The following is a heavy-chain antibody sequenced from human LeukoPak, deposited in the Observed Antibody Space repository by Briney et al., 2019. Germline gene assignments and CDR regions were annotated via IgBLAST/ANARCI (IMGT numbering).Heavy chain of an antibody. Sequence: GGSLRLSCAASGFTFSSYSMHWVRQAPGKGLEWVANILYDGRHEFYADSVKGRFTISRDNSKNTLYLQINSLKTEDTAVYFCAKEGRWLDSWGQGTLVTVSS. J-gene: IGHJ4*02. CDR3: AKEGRWLDS. CDR1: GFTFSSYS. D-gene: IGHD4-23*01. V-gene: IGHV3-30*04. CDR2: ILYDGRHE.